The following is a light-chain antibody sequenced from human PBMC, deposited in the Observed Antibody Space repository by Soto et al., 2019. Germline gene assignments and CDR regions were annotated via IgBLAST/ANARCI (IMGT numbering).Light chain of an antibody. CDR2: DVS. CDR1: SSDVGGYNY. J-gene: IGLJ1*01. V-gene: IGLV2-14*01. Sequence: QSVLTQPASVSGSPGQSITISCTGTSSDVGGYNYVSWYQQHPGKAPKLMIYDVSNRPSGVSNLFSGSKSGNTASLTISGRQAEDEADYYCSSYTSSSTYVFGTGTKLTVL. CDR3: SSYTSSSTYV.